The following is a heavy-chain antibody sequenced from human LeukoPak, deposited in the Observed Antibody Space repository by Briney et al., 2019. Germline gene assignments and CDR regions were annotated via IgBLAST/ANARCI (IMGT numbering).Heavy chain of an antibody. CDR2: MNPNSGNT. Sequence: ASVKVSCTASGYTFTSYDINWVRQATGQGLEWMGWMNPNSGNTGYAQKFQGRVTMTRNTSISTAYMELSSLRSEDTAVYYCARGRYYDFWSGYYNYYGMDVWGQGTTVTVSS. CDR3: ARGRYYDFWSGYYNYYGMDV. V-gene: IGHV1-8*01. D-gene: IGHD3-3*01. J-gene: IGHJ6*02. CDR1: GYTFTSYD.